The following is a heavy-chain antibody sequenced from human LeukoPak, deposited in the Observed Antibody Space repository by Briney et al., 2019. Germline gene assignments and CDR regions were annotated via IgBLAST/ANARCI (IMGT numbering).Heavy chain of an antibody. D-gene: IGHD6-13*01. CDR3: AAAGTFEYFDY. Sequence: SVEVSFKASGGPFITYAISWVRPAPGQGLEWMGGIIPIFGTTNFAQKFQGRVTITADESTSTAYMELSSLRSDDTAVYYCAAAGTFEYFDYWGQGTLVTVSS. J-gene: IGHJ4*02. CDR1: GGPFITYA. CDR2: IIPIFGTT. V-gene: IGHV1-69*13.